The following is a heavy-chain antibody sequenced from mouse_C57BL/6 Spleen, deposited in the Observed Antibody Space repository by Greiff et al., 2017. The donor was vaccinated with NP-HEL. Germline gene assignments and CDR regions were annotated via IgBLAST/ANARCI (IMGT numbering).Heavy chain of an antibody. J-gene: IGHJ4*01. CDR3: ARRVYYGSSTGAMDY. D-gene: IGHD1-1*01. CDR1: GYTFTSYW. V-gene: IGHV1-50*01. Sequence: VQLQQSGAELVKPGASVKLSCKASGYTFTSYWMQWVKQRPGQGLEWIGEIDPSDSYTNYNQKFKGKATLTVDTSSSTAYMQLSSLTSEDSAVYYCARRVYYGSSTGAMDYWGQGTSVTVSS. CDR2: IDPSDSYT.